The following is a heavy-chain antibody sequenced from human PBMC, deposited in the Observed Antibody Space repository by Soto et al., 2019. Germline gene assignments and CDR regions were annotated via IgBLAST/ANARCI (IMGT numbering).Heavy chain of an antibody. J-gene: IGHJ4*02. CDR3: ARLEGSADY. Sequence: QVQLVQSGPEVKKPGSTVRVACKTSGGSLSSNSLSWVRQAPGQGLEWMGRFIPVVGVVKYAQKFKGRVTISADTVTNTAYMELNSPGSDDTAVYYCARLEGSADYWGQGTLVTVSS. V-gene: IGHV1-69*04. D-gene: IGHD3-3*01. CDR2: FIPVVGVV. CDR1: GGSLSSNS.